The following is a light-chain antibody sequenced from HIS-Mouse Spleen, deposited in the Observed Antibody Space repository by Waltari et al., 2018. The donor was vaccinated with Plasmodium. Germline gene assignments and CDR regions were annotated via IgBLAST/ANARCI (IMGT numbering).Light chain of an antibody. CDR2: QAS. Sequence: SYELTQPPSVSVSPGQKARITCSGAKLGDKYACWYQQKPGQSPVLVIYQASKRPSGIPERFSGSNAGNTATLTISGTQAMDEADYYCQAWDSSTVVFGGGTKLTVL. CDR3: QAWDSSTVV. J-gene: IGLJ2*01. V-gene: IGLV3-1*01. CDR1: KLGDKY.